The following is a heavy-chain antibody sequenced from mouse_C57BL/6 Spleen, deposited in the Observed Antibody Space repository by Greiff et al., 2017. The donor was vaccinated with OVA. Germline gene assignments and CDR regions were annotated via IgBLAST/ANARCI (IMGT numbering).Heavy chain of an antibody. CDR1: GYTFTSYW. J-gene: IGHJ2*01. CDR3: ARERVLLGQGYFDY. CDR2: IYPSDSET. V-gene: IGHV1-61*01. Sequence: QVQLQQPGAELVRPGSSVKLSCKASGYTFTSYWMDWVKQRPGQGLEWIGNIYPSDSETHYNQKFKDKATLTVDKSSSTAYMQLSSLTSEDSAVYYCARERVLLGQGYFDYWGQGTTLTVSS. D-gene: IGHD4-1*01.